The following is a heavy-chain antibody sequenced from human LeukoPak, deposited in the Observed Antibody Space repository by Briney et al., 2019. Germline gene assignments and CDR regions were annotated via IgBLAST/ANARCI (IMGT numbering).Heavy chain of an antibody. D-gene: IGHD5-24*01. CDR2: IYYSGST. J-gene: IGHJ4*02. CDR1: GGSFSGYY. CDR3: ARWPNPRLGRDGYNGY. V-gene: IGHV4-59*08. Sequence: SETLSLTCAVYGGSFSGYYWSWIRQPPGKGLEWIGYIYYSGSTNYNPSLKSRVTISVDTSKNQFSLKLSSVTAADTAVYYCARWPNPRLGRDGYNGYWGQGTLVTVSS.